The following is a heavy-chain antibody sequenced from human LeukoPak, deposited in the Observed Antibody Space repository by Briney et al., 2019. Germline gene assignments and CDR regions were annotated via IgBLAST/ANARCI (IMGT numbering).Heavy chain of an antibody. J-gene: IGHJ6*03. CDR1: GGSISSSSSY. Sequence: PSETLSLTCTVSGGSISSSSSYWGWIRRPPGKGLEWIGSISYSGSTSYNPSLKSRVTISVDTSNNQFSLKLSSVTAADTAVYYCARPAMSFYYYMDVWGKGTTVTVSS. CDR2: ISYSGST. D-gene: IGHD2-2*01. V-gene: IGHV4-39*01. CDR3: ARPAMSFYYYMDV.